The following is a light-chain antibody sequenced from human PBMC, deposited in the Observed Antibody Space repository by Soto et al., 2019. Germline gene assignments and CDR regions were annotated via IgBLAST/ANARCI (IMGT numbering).Light chain of an antibody. CDR3: SSFTSASTWV. V-gene: IGLV2-14*01. CDR1: SSDVGGHDY. CDR2: EAF. J-gene: IGLJ3*02. Sequence: QSVLTQPASVSGSPGQSITISCTGTSSDVGGHDYVSWYLQYPDKAPKLLIYEAFNRPSGVSDRFSGSKSGTTASLTISGLQAEDEGDYSCSSFTSASTWVFGGGTKFTVL.